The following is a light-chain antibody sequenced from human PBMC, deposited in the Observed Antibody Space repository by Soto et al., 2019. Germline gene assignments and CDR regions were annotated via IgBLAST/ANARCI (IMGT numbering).Light chain of an antibody. Sequence: DIQMTQSPSALSASVGDGVSITCRASQSINSWLAWYQQKSGKAPKLLIYKASGLESGVPSRFSGSGSGTEFTLTISSLQPDDFATYYCQHYNSYSEAFGQGTKVDIK. CDR2: KAS. CDR3: QHYNSYSEA. J-gene: IGKJ1*01. CDR1: QSINSW. V-gene: IGKV1-5*03.